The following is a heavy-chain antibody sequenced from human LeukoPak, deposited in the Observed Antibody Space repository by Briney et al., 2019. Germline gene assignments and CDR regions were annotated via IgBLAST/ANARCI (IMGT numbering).Heavy chain of an antibody. D-gene: IGHD2-2*01. CDR3: ATEGSASQTIDY. V-gene: IGHV4-38-2*02. Sequence: SETLSLTCAVSGYSLSSGYYWGWIRQPPGKGREGIGSNYHSGSTYYNPSLKRRVTISVDTSKNPFSLRLSSVAAADTAVYYCATEGSASQTIDYWGQGTLVTVSS. CDR1: GYSLSSGYY. J-gene: IGHJ4*02. CDR2: NYHSGST.